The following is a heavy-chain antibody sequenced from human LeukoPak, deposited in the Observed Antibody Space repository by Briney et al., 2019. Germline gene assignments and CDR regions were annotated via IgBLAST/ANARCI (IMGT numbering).Heavy chain of an antibody. Sequence: SQTLSLTCTVSGGSISSGGYYWSWIRQHPGKGLEWIGEINHSGSTNYNPSLKSRVTISVDTSKNQFSLKLSSVTAADTAVYYCARGNGGGRYSYGLPVDYWGQGTLVTVSS. J-gene: IGHJ4*02. V-gene: IGHV4-31*03. D-gene: IGHD5-18*01. CDR3: ARGNGGGRYSYGLPVDY. CDR2: INHSGST. CDR1: GGSISSGGYY.